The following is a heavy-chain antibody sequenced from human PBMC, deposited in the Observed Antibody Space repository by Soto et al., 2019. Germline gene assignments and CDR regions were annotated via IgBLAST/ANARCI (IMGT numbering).Heavy chain of an antibody. J-gene: IGHJ6*02. V-gene: IGHV3-9*01. CDR2: VSWNRGRI. CDR3: VKDKDNSGWAVAYGMDV. D-gene: IGHD3-22*01. Sequence: EVQLVESGGGFVQPGRSLRLSCAASGFIFDDYAMHWVRQAPGKGLERVAGVSWNRGRIEYGDSVKGRFIISRDNAKNSLDLKMNSLTTEDTALYYCVKDKDNSGWAVAYGMDVWGQGTTVTVSS. CDR1: GFIFDDYA.